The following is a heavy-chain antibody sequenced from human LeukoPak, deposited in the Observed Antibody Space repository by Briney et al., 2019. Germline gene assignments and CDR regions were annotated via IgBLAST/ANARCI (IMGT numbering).Heavy chain of an antibody. CDR1: GYTFTGYY. Sequence: ASVKVSCKASGYTFTGYYMHWVRQAPGQGLEWMGWINPNSGGTNYAQKFQGRVTMTRDTSINTAYMELSKLRSDDTAVYYCARSSLGDSSGYFRVRAFDIWGQGTMVTVSS. J-gene: IGHJ3*02. D-gene: IGHD3-22*01. CDR2: INPNSGGT. CDR3: ARSSLGDSSGYFRVRAFDI. V-gene: IGHV1-2*02.